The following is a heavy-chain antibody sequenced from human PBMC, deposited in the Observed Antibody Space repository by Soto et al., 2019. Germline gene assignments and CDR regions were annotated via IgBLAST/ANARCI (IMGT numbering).Heavy chain of an antibody. J-gene: IGHJ4*02. Sequence: GGSLRLSCAASGFTFSSYAMSWVRQAPGKGLEWVSAISGSGGSTYYADSVKGRFTISRDNSKNTLYLQMNSLRAEDTAVYYCAKDREELSFGRGPFIYWGQGTLVTVSS. V-gene: IGHV3-23*01. D-gene: IGHD3-16*02. CDR2: ISGSGGST. CDR1: GFTFSSYA. CDR3: AKDREELSFGRGPFIY.